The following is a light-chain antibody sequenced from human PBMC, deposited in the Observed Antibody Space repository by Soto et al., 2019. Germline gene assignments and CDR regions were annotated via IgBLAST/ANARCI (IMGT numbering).Light chain of an antibody. CDR3: QHYGRSPIT. Sequence: EIVSTQCTGTLSLSPGERAILSCRASQSVNSRLAWYQHKPGQAPRLLISGASSRATGIPDRFSGSGSATDFTLTISRLEPEDFALYYCQHYGRSPITFGEGTRLEIK. J-gene: IGKJ5*01. CDR2: GAS. CDR1: QSVNSR. V-gene: IGKV3-20*01.